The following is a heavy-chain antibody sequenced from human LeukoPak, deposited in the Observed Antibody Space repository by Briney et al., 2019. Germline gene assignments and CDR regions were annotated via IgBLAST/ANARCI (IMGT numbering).Heavy chain of an antibody. CDR3: AGLRSSSWYTVDY. J-gene: IGHJ4*02. CDR1: GYTFPYYW. D-gene: IGHD6-13*01. V-gene: IGHV5-51*01. CDR2: IYPDDSDT. Sequence: GESLKISCKGSGYTFPYYWIAWVRQMPGKGLEWMGIIYPDDSDTRYSPSFQGLVTISADKSITTAYLQWGSLKASDTAMYYCAGLRSSSWYTVDYWGQGTLVTVSS.